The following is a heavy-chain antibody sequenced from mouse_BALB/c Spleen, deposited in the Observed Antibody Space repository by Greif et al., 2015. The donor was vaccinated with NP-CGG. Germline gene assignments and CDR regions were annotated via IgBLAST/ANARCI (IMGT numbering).Heavy chain of an antibody. CDR1: GYTFTSYW. V-gene: IGHV1-87*01. Sequence: VQLQQSGAELARPGASVKLSCKASGYTFTSYWMQWVKQRPGQGLEWIGAIYPGDGDTRYTQKFKGKATLTADKSSGTAYMQLSSLASEDSAVYYCARIATGTGYYAMDYWGQGTSVTVSS. CDR2: IYPGDGDT. J-gene: IGHJ4*01. CDR3: ARIATGTGYYAMDY. D-gene: IGHD4-1*02.